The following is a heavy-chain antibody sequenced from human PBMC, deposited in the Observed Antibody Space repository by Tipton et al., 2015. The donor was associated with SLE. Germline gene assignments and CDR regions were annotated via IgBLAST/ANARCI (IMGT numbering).Heavy chain of an antibody. CDR3: ARPGGGRVVINNDAFDI. Sequence: SLRLSCAASGFTFSSYGMHWVRQAPGKGLEWVSYISSSGSTIYYADSVKGRFTISRDNAKNSLYLQMNSLRAEDTAVYYCARPGGGRVVINNDAFDIWGQGTMVTVSS. J-gene: IGHJ3*02. D-gene: IGHD3-3*01. CDR1: GFTFSSYG. V-gene: IGHV3-48*03. CDR2: ISSSGSTI.